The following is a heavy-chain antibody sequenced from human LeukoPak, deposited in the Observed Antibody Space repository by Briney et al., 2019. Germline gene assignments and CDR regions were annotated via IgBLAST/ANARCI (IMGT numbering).Heavy chain of an antibody. CDR2: IYTTGST. V-gene: IGHV4-61*02. J-gene: IGHJ3*02. CDR1: GGSISSGSYY. Sequence: SETLSLTCTVSGGSISSGSYYWSWIRQPAGKGLEWIGRIYTTGSTNYNPSLKSRVTMSLDTSKNQFSLKLSSVTAADTAMYYCARGSYYYASGSRQDAFDIWGQGAMVTVSS. CDR3: ARGSYYYASGSRQDAFDI. D-gene: IGHD3-10*01.